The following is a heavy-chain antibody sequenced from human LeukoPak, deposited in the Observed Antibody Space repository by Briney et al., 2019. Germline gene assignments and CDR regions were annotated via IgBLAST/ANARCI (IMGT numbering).Heavy chain of an antibody. V-gene: IGHV1-2*02. CDR2: INPNSGGT. CDR3: ARDYGGDY. CDR1: GYTFTSYA. J-gene: IGHJ4*02. D-gene: IGHD4-23*01. Sequence: ASVKVSCKASGYTFTSYAMNWVRQAPGQGLEWMGWINPNSGGTNYAQKFQGRVTMTRDTSISTAYMELSRLRSDDTAVYYCARDYGGDYWGQGTLVTVSS.